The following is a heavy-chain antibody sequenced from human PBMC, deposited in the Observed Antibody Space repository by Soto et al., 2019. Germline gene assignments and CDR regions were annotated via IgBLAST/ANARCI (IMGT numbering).Heavy chain of an antibody. D-gene: IGHD3-16*01. CDR3: SKGGHIDY. V-gene: IGHV3-23*01. CDR2: SSSSGGTT. J-gene: IGHJ4*02. CDR1: GFTFSTYA. Sequence: QPGGSLRLSCAASGFTFSTYAMSWVRQAPGKGLEWVSFSSSSGGTTYYADSVKGRFTISRDNSKNTLFLQMNSLRAEDTAVYFCSKGGHIDYCGQGALVTVSS.